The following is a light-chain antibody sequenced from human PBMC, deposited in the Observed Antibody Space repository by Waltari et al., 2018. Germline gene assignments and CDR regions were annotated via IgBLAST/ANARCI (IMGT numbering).Light chain of an antibody. CDR3: QQYDSFWT. CDR1: ESISNW. J-gene: IGKJ1*01. V-gene: IGKV1-5*03. CDR2: KSS. Sequence: DIQMTQCPSTLSASVGDRVTITCRASESISNWLDWYAQKPGKAPKVLIHKSSSLESGVPSRFSGSGSATEFTLTISNLQPDDFATYYCQQYDSFWTFGQVTKVEIK.